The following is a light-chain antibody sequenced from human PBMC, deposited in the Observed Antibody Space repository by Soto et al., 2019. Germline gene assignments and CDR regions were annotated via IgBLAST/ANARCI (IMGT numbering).Light chain of an antibody. J-gene: IGKJ5*01. CDR2: DAS. V-gene: IGKV1-33*01. Sequence: DIQMTQSPSSLSASVGDRVTITCQASQDISNYLNWYQQKSGKPPKLLIYDASHLETGVPSRFSGSGSGTDFTFTISSLQPEDIATYYCQQYDNLPITFGQGTRLEIK. CDR3: QQYDNLPIT. CDR1: QDISNY.